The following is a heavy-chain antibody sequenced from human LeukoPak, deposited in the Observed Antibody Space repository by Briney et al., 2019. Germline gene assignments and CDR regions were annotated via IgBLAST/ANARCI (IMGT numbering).Heavy chain of an antibody. V-gene: IGHV3-23*01. CDR3: ARIETVADAFDI. D-gene: IGHD1-1*01. CDR2: ISGSGSST. J-gene: IGHJ3*02. Sequence: GGSLRLSCAGSGFTFSSYAMSWVRQAPGKGLEWVSGISGSGSSTHYADSVKGRFTISRDNSKNTLYLQMNSLRAEDTAVYYCARIETVADAFDIWGQGTLVTVSS. CDR1: GFTFSSYA.